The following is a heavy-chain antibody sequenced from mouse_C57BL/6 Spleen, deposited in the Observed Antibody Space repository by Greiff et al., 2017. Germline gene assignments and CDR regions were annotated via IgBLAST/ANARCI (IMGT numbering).Heavy chain of an antibody. D-gene: IGHD2-12*01. Sequence: QVQLQQSGAELVKPGASVKMSCTASGYSFTSYWLTWVKQRPGQGLEWIGDIYPGCGSTTYNEQFQSKATLTVDTYSSTTYKQLSSLTSEDSAVDYCARGVVTALHYFDYWGQGTTLTVSS. CDR2: IYPGCGST. CDR3: ARGVVTALHYFDY. V-gene: IGHV1-55*01. J-gene: IGHJ2*01. CDR1: GYSFTSYW.